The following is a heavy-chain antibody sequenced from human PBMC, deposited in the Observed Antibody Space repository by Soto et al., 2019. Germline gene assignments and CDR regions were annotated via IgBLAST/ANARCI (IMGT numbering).Heavy chain of an antibody. CDR1: VGSVSSGSYY. CDR3: ARDNYDFWSGSPNYGMDV. D-gene: IGHD3-3*01. CDR2: IYYSGST. Sequence: PSETLSLTCTVSVGSVSSGSYYWSWIRQPPGKGLEWIGYIYYSGSTNYNPSLKSRVTISVDTSKNQFSLKLSSVTAADTAVYYCARDNYDFWSGSPNYGMDVWGQGTTVTVSS. J-gene: IGHJ6*02. V-gene: IGHV4-61*01.